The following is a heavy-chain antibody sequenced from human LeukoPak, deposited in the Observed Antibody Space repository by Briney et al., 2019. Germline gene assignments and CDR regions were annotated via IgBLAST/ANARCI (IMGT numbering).Heavy chain of an antibody. J-gene: IGHJ3*02. D-gene: IGHD3-22*01. V-gene: IGHV1-2*02. CDR2: INPNSGGT. Sequence: GASVKVSCKASGYTFTGYYMHWVRQAPGQGLEWMGWINPNSGGTNYAQKFQGRVTMTRDTSISTAYMELSRLRSDDTAVYYCARGLNYYDSSGRDAFDIWGQGTMVTVSS. CDR3: ARGLNYYDSSGRDAFDI. CDR1: GYTFTGYY.